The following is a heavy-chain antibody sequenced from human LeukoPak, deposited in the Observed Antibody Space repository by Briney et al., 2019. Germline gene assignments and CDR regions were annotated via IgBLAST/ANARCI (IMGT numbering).Heavy chain of an antibody. Sequence: GESLKISCKGSGYSFTSYWIGWVRQMPGKGLEWMGIIYPGDSDTRYSPPFQGQVTISADKSISTAYLQWSSLKASDTAMYYCARLSYYYDSSGYYGDFDYWGQGTLVTVSS. CDR2: IYPGDSDT. CDR3: ARLSYYYDSSGYYGDFDY. CDR1: GYSFTSYW. V-gene: IGHV5-51*01. J-gene: IGHJ4*02. D-gene: IGHD3-22*01.